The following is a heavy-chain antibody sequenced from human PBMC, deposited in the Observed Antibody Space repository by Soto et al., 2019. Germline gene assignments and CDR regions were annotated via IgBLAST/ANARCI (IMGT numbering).Heavy chain of an antibody. Sequence: QGQLVQSGAEVKKTGSSVKVSCKASGGTFRNYAITWVRQAPGQGLEWMGRIIPIVGTAHYAQQFQGRVTITADESTTTAYLELSSLWSEATAAYYCTRDRPARVTSIVRYYYYGMDVSAHGTRVTVSS. CDR2: IIPIVGTA. CDR1: GGTFRNYA. CDR3: TRDRPARVTSIVRYYYYGMDV. D-gene: IGHD2-21*01. V-gene: IGHV1-69*01. J-gene: IGHJ6*02.